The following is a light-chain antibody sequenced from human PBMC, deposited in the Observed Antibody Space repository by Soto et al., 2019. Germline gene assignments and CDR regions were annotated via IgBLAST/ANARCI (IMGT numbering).Light chain of an antibody. CDR2: VAS. J-gene: IGKJ2*01. Sequence: DIQMTQARSSLSASVGDRVTITCRASQNINNNLSWYQQKPGKAPKFLIYVASTLQRGVPSRFSGGGSGTEFTLTISSLQPEDFATYYCQQSFSPPYTFGQGTKLE. CDR1: QNINNN. CDR3: QQSFSPPYT. V-gene: IGKV1-39*01.